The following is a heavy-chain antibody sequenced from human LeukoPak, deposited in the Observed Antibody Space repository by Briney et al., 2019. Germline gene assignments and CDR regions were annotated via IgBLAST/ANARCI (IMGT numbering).Heavy chain of an antibody. D-gene: IGHD2/OR15-2a*01. CDR2: INHSGST. CDR3: ARGLSMATHNWFDP. CDR1: GGSFSGYY. J-gene: IGHJ5*02. Sequence: SETLSLTCAVYGGSFSGYYRSWIRQPPGKGLEWIGEINHSGSTNYNPSLKSRVTISVDTSKNQFSLKLSSVTAADTAVYYCARGLSMATHNWFDPWGQGTLVTVSS. V-gene: IGHV4-34*01.